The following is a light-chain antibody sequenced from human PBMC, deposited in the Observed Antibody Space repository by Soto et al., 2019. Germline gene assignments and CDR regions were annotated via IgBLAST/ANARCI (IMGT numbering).Light chain of an antibody. V-gene: IGKV1-39*01. CDR1: QGISNY. CDR3: QHSTTWT. Sequence: DIQLSQSPSSLSASVGDRVTFTCQASQGISNYLNWYQQKPGKAPKLVIYDGSTLESGVPSRFSVSGSGTEFTLTITSLQPEDFATYSCQHSTTWTFGQGTKVDIK. J-gene: IGKJ1*01. CDR2: DGS.